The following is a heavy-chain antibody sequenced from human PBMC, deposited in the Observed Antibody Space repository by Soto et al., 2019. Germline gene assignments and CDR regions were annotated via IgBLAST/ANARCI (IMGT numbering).Heavy chain of an antibody. J-gene: IGHJ4*02. CDR1: GFTFSSYG. Sequence: QVQLVESGGGVVQPGRSLRLSCAASGFTFSSYGMHWVRQAPGKGLEWVAVISYDGSNKYYADSVKGRFTISRDNSKKTLYLQMNSLRAEDTAVYYCPKDQYDILTGDLDGVFDYWGQGTLVTVSS. CDR2: ISYDGSNK. V-gene: IGHV3-30*18. D-gene: IGHD3-9*01. CDR3: PKDQYDILTGDLDGVFDY.